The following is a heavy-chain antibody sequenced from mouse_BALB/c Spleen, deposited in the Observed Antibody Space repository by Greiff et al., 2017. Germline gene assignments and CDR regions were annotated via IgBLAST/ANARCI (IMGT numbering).Heavy chain of an antibody. CDR2: ILPGSGST. J-gene: IGHJ4*01. Sequence: VKLMESGAELMKPGASVKISCKATGYTFSSYWIEWVKQRPGHGLEWIGEILPGSGSTNYNEKFKGKATFTADTSSNTAYMQLSSLTSEDSAVYYCARKSGSSYYYAMDYWGQGTSVTVSS. D-gene: IGHD1-1*01. V-gene: IGHV1-9*01. CDR3: ARKSGSSYYYAMDY. CDR1: GYTFSSYW.